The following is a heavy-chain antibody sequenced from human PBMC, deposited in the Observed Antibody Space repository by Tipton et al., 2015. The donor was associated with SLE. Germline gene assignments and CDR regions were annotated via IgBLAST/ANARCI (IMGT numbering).Heavy chain of an antibody. D-gene: IGHD6-13*01. CDR3: ALAAAGTLDY. CDR2: IYYSGST. Sequence: TLSLTCTVSGGSISSSSYYWGWIRQPPGKGLEWIGSIYYSGSTHYNPSLKSRVTISVDTSKNQFSLKLSSVTAADTAVYYCALAAAGTLDYWGQGTLVTASS. V-gene: IGHV4-39*01. J-gene: IGHJ4*02. CDR1: GGSISSSSYY.